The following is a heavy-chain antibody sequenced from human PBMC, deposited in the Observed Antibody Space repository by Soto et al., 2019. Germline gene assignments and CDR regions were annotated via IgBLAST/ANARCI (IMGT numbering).Heavy chain of an antibody. V-gene: IGHV3-30-3*01. CDR3: ARDTTLGSGSYYYYYGMDV. D-gene: IGHD3-10*02. Sequence: GGSLRLSCAASGFTFSSYAMHWVRQAPGKGLEWVAVISYDGSNKYYADSVKGRFTISRDNSKNTLYLQMNSLRAEDTAVYYCARDTTLGSGSYYYYYGMDVWGQGTTVTVSS. CDR1: GFTFSSYA. J-gene: IGHJ6*02. CDR2: ISYDGSNK.